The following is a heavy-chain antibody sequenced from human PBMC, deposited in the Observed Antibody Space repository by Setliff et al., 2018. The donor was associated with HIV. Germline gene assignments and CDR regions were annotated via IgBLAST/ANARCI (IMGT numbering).Heavy chain of an antibody. V-gene: IGHV1-69-2*02. J-gene: IGHJ3*02. Sequence: GASVKVSCKASGYTFTDYYMHWVKQAPGKGPEWMGRVDPEDGETIYAEKFQGRVTKYNPSLKSRVIISVDTSENQFSLNLNSVTAADTAVYYRSRRAPLPPWYDGSWYGDRSFDIWGQGTMVTVSS. CDR1: GYTFTDYY. CDR2: VDPEDGET. CDR3: VTAADTAVYYRSRRAPLPPWYDGSWYGDRSFDI. D-gene: IGHD3-16*02.